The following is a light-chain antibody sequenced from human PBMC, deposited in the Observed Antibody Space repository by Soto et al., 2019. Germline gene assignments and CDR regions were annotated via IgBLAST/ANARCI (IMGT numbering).Light chain of an antibody. CDR3: QQYNNWLTWT. V-gene: IGKV3-15*01. CDR1: QSVSSN. CDR2: GAS. J-gene: IGKJ1*01. Sequence: EIVMTQSPATLSVSPGERATLSCRASQSVSSNLAWYQQKPGQAPRLLIYGASTRATGIQARFSGSGSGTEFTLTISSLQSEDFAVYYCQQYNNWLTWTCGQATKVEIK.